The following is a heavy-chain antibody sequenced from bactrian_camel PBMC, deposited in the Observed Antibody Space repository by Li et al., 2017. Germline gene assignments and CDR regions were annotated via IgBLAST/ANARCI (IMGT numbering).Heavy chain of an antibody. CDR2: IYFGYTGGSNT. V-gene: IGHV3S1*01. CDR1: GVTTGTVC. Sequence: HVQLVESGGGSVQPGGSLTLSCAASGVTTGTVCMAWFRQAPGKEREGVASIYFGYTGGSNTYYADSVKGRFTISQDKTENAVYLQMNNLKPEDTAMYYCAADLGPCQVRGRNLVPRPTTFGYWGQGTQVTVS. J-gene: IGHJ6*01. D-gene: IGHD1*01. CDR3: AADLGPCQVRGRNLVPRPTTFGY.